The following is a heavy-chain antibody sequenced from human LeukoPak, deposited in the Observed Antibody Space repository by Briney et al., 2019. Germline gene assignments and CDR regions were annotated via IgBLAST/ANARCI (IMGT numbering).Heavy chain of an antibody. CDR1: GFTFSSYI. Sequence: PGGSLRLSCAASGFTFSSYIMNWVRQAPGKGLEWVSSISSSNSYIYYADSGKGRFTISRDNAKSSLYLQMNSLRAEDTAVYYCARVSAPSAFDIWGQGTMVIVSS. D-gene: IGHD6-25*01. J-gene: IGHJ3*02. CDR2: ISSSNSYI. CDR3: ARVSAPSAFDI. V-gene: IGHV3-21*01.